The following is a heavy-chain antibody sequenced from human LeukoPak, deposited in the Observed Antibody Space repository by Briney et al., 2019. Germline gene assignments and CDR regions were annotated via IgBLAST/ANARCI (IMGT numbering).Heavy chain of an antibody. Sequence: GGSLRLSCAASGFTFGTYGLHWVRQAPGKGLEWVAYIRFDGKNTSYADSVKGRLTISRDNSKNTLYLQMNTVTTEDTGIYYCAKKKAGDGDRLDSWGQGTRVTVSA. CDR3: AKKKAGDGDRLDS. V-gene: IGHV3-30*02. J-gene: IGHJ4*02. CDR1: GFTFGTYG. D-gene: IGHD5-24*01. CDR2: IRFDGKNT.